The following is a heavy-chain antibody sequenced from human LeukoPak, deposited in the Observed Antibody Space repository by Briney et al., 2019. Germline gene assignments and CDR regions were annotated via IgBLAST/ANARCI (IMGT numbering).Heavy chain of an antibody. D-gene: IGHD3-10*01. V-gene: IGHV3-66*04. CDR1: GFTVSSNH. CDR3: ASQDISMVKSSDY. Sequence: GGSLRLSCAASGFTVSSNHMSWVRQAPGKGLEWVSIIYGAGGTYYTDSVKGRFTISRDNSKNTLYLQMHNLRAEDTAVYYCASQDISMVKSSDYWGQGAPVTVSS. CDR2: IYGAGGT. J-gene: IGHJ4*02.